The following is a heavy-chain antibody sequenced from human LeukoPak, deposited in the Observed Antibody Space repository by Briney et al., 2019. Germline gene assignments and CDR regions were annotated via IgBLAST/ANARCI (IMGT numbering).Heavy chain of an antibody. Sequence: GSLRLSCAASGFTFSDYYMSWIRQAPGKGLEWIGSIHYSGSTYYNPSLKSRVSISVDTSKDQFSLKLSSVTAPDTAVYYCASGRLGLCSRTNCYDDDFDIWGQGTMVTVSS. V-gene: IGHV4-59*05. J-gene: IGHJ3*02. D-gene: IGHD2-2*01. CDR2: IHYSGST. CDR1: GFTFSDYY. CDR3: ASGRLGLCSRTNCYDDDFDI.